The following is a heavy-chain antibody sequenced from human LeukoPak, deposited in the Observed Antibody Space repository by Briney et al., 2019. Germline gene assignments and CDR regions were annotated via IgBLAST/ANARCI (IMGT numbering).Heavy chain of an antibody. Sequence: PGGSLRLSCAASGFTFSSYAMSWVRQAPGKGLEWVSAISGSGGSTYYADSVKGRFTISRDNSKNTLYLQMNSLRAEDSAVYYCAKMSEWELRRGDYFDYWGQGTLVTVSS. CDR1: GFTFSSYA. J-gene: IGHJ4*02. CDR2: ISGSGGST. D-gene: IGHD1-26*01. V-gene: IGHV3-23*01. CDR3: AKMSEWELRRGDYFDY.